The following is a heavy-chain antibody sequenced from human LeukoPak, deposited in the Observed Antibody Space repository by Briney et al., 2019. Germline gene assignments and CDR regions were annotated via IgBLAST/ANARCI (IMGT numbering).Heavy chain of an antibody. V-gene: IGHV4-59*01. CDR1: GGSISSYY. CDR3: ARVPLQVQQAHYYYYMDV. D-gene: IGHD5-18*01. Sequence: SETLSLTCTVSGGSISSYYWSWIRQPPGKGLEWIGYIYYSGSTNYNPSLKSRVTISVDTSKNQFSLKLSSVTAADTAVYYCARVPLQVQQAHYYYYMDVWGKGTTVTVSS. J-gene: IGHJ6*03. CDR2: IYYSGST.